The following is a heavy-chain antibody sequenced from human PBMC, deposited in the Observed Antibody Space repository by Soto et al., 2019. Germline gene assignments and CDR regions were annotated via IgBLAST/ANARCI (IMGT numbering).Heavy chain of an antibody. CDR3: ARADSDDGGNRYYYYYGMDV. Sequence: QVQLVQSGAEVKKPGSSVKVSCKASGGTFSSYAISWVRQAPGQGLEWMGGIIPIFGTANYAQKFQGRVTITADESTSTAYMELSSLRAEDTAVYYCARADSDDGGNRYYYYYGMDVWGQGTTVTVSS. D-gene: IGHD4-17*01. CDR2: IIPIFGTA. V-gene: IGHV1-69*01. CDR1: GGTFSSYA. J-gene: IGHJ6*02.